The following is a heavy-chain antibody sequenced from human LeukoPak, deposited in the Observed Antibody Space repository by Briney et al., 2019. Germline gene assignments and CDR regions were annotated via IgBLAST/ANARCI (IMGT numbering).Heavy chain of an antibody. CDR3: ARVTHYYGSGSYNAFDI. J-gene: IGHJ3*02. Sequence: ASVKVSCKASGYTFTSYGISWVRQAPGQGLEWMGWINPNSGGTNYAQKFQGRVTMTRDTSISTAYMELSRLRSDDTAVYYCARVTHYYGSGSYNAFDIWGQGTMVTVSS. V-gene: IGHV1-2*02. CDR1: GYTFTSYG. D-gene: IGHD3-10*01. CDR2: INPNSGGT.